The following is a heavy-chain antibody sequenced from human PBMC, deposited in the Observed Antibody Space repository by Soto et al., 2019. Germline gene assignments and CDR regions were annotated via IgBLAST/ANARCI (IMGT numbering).Heavy chain of an antibody. CDR2: IQTVNGNT. Sequence: QVQLVQSGAEVKMPGASVKLSCKAFGYTFISNARHWVRQAPGQRLEWMGWIQTVNGNTKYSQTFQGRVTLNRDTAASTVYMKLSGLISDDTAVYYCARGAYPPGSNYYYGMDVGGRGTTGSFS. D-gene: IGHD3-16*01. V-gene: IGHV1-3*04. CDR1: GYTFISNA. J-gene: IGHJ6*02. CDR3: ARGAYPPGSNYYYGMDV.